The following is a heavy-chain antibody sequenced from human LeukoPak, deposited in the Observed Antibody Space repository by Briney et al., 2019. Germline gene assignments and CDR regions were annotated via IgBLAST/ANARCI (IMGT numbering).Heavy chain of an antibody. J-gene: IGHJ4*02. V-gene: IGHV3-23*01. D-gene: IGHD2-8*01. Sequence: PGGSLRLSCAASEFTFSSYAMTWVRQAPGKGLEWVSGITGSGGTTYYADSVKGRFTISRDNSKNTLYLQMNSLRAEDTAVYYCAKAVGVSPYFDYWGQGTLVTVPS. CDR3: AKAVGVSPYFDY. CDR2: ITGSGGTT. CDR1: EFTFSSYA.